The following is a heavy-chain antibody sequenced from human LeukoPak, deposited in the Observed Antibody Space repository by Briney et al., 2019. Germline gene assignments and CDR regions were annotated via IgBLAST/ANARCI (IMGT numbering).Heavy chain of an antibody. V-gene: IGHV3-48*03. CDR3: ARAGYCSGGSCYRFDY. D-gene: IGHD2-15*01. J-gene: IGHJ4*02. Sequence: PGGSLRLSCAASGFTFSSFEMNWVRQAPGKGLEWVSYISSSGSTIYFADSVKGRFTISRDNAKNSLYLQMNSLRAEDTAVYYCARAGYCSGGSCYRFDYWGQGTLVTVSS. CDR2: ISSSGSTI. CDR1: GFTFSSFE.